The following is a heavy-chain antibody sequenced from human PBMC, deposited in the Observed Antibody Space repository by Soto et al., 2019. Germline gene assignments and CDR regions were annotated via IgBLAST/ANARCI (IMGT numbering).Heavy chain of an antibody. J-gene: IGHJ6*02. Sequence: QVQLVQSGAEVKKPGSSVKVSCKASGGTFSSYAISWVRQAPGQGLEWMGGIIPIFGTANYAQKFQGRVTITADESTSTAYMELSSLRSEDTAVYYCARDSPHKYDIVTGYQNYYYYGMDVWGQGTTVTVSS. CDR2: IIPIFGTA. CDR3: ARDSPHKYDIVTGYQNYYYYGMDV. V-gene: IGHV1-69*01. D-gene: IGHD3-9*01. CDR1: GGTFSSYA.